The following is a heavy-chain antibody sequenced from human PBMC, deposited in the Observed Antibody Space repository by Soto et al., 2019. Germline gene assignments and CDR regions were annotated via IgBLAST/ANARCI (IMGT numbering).Heavy chain of an antibody. Sequence: GGSLRLSCAASGFTFSSYGMHWVRQAPGKGLEWVAVIWYDGSNKYYADSVKGRFTISRDNSKNTLYLQMNSLRAEDTAVYYCARNSGYCSGGSCSDVYYFDYWGQGTLVTVSS. CDR2: IWYDGSNK. V-gene: IGHV3-33*01. D-gene: IGHD2-15*01. J-gene: IGHJ4*02. CDR1: GFTFSSYG. CDR3: ARNSGYCSGGSCSDVYYFDY.